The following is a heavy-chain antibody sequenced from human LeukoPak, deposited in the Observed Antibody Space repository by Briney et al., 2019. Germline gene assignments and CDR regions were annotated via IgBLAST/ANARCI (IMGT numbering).Heavy chain of an antibody. CDR1: GXSISSYY. CDR3: AREGNWNDLDY. Sequence: SETLSLTCTVSGXSISSYYGSWIRQPPGKGLEWIGYIYYSGSTNYNPSLKSRVTISVDTSRNQFSLKLSSVTAADTAVYYCAREGNWNDLDYWGQGTLVTVSS. V-gene: IGHV4-59*01. CDR2: IYYSGST. J-gene: IGHJ4*02. D-gene: IGHD1-1*01.